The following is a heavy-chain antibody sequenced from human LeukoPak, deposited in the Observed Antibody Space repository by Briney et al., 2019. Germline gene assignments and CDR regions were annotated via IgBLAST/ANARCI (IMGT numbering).Heavy chain of an antibody. Sequence: GESLKISCKGSGYSFTSYWIGWVRQMPGKGLEWMGIIYPGDSDTTYSPSFQGQVTISADKSISTAYVQWSSLKASDTAMYYCARRSPLTQDAFDIWGQGTMVTVSS. CDR1: GYSFTSYW. CDR2: IYPGDSDT. CDR3: ARRSPLTQDAFDI. V-gene: IGHV5-51*01. J-gene: IGHJ3*02. D-gene: IGHD2-21*02.